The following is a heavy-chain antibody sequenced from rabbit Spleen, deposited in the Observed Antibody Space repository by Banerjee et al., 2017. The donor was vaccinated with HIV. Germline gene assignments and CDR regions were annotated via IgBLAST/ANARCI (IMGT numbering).Heavy chain of an antibody. CDR2: INTATAKG. CDR1: GFSFSDRDV. D-gene: IGHD1-1*01. CDR3: GRDPAYASSSGYNIPNL. Sequence: QSLEESGGGLVKPGASLTLTCKASGFSFSDRDVMCWVRQAPGKGLEWIGCINTATAKGVYANWAKGRFTISKTSSTTVTLQMTSLTAADTATYFCGRDPAYASSSGYNIPNLWGPGTLVTVS. J-gene: IGHJ4*01. V-gene: IGHV1S40*01.